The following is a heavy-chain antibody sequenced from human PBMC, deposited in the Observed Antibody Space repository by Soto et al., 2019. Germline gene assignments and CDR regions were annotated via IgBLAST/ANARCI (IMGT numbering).Heavy chain of an antibody. Sequence: EVQLVESGGGLVQPGESLRLSCAASGLTFNTYWMTWVRQPPGKGLEWVANINPDGSVKYSVDSLKGRFTISRDNAKNSLYLQMSSLRAEDTAVYYCASARDYFFDYWGQGTLVTVSS. CDR2: INPDGSVK. D-gene: IGHD2-21*01. V-gene: IGHV3-7*01. J-gene: IGHJ4*02. CDR3: ASARDYFFDY. CDR1: GLTFNTYW.